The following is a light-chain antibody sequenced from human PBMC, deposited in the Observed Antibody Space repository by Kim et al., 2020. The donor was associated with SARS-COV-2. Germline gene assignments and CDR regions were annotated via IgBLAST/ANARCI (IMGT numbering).Light chain of an antibody. CDR1: SDNVGYQG. J-gene: IGLJ3*02. CDR2: RNN. V-gene: IGLV10-54*01. CDR3: SAWDRSVNAWV. Sequence: QTATVTCIGSSDNVGYQGAAWLQQHQGHPPKLLSYRNNNQPSGISERFSASRSGNTASLTISGLQPEDEADYYCSAWDRSVNAWVFGGGTKLTVL.